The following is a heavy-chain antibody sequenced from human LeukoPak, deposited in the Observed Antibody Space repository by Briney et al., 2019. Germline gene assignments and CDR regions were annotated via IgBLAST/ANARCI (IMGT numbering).Heavy chain of an antibody. V-gene: IGHV5-10-1*01. CDR3: ARSAAGCHY. J-gene: IGHJ4*02. D-gene: IGHD6-13*01. CDR1: GYSFTSYW. Sequence: KHGESLKISCKGSGYSFTSYWISWVRQMPGQGLEWMVRFDPSDSYTNYSPSFQGHVTISADKSISTAYLQWSSLKASDTAMYYCARSAAGCHYWGQGTLVTVSS. CDR2: FDPSDSYT.